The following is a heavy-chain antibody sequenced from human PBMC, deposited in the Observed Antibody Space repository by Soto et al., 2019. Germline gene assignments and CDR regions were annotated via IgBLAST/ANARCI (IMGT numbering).Heavy chain of an antibody. V-gene: IGHV1-3*01. CDR2: INAGNGNT. CDR1: GYTFTSYA. D-gene: IGHD3-10*01. Sequence: ASVKVSCKASGYTFTSYAMHWVRQAPGQRLEWMGWINAGNGNTKYPQKFQGRVTITRDTSASTAYMELSSLRSEDTAVYYCARVKEGITMVRGVIPRYYYYGMDVWGQGTTVTVSS. CDR3: ARVKEGITMVRGVIPRYYYYGMDV. J-gene: IGHJ6*02.